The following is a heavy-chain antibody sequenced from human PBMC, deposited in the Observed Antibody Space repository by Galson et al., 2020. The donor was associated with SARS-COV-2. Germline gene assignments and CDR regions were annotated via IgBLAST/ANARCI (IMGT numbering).Heavy chain of an antibody. J-gene: IGHJ4*02. Sequence: GSLRLSCAASGFTFSSYAMSWVRQAPGKGLEWVSSISISGRSTYYANSVKGRFTISRDNSKNTVFLQMNSLRAEDTAVYYCAKYVVTAMGYYFDYWGQGTLVTVSS. CDR1: GFTFSSYA. CDR2: ISISGRST. D-gene: IGHD2-21*02. V-gene: IGHV3-23*01. CDR3: AKYVVTAMGYYFDY.